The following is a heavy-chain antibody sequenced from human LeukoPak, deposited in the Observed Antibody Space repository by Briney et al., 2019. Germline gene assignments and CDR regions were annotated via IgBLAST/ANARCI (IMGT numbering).Heavy chain of an antibody. CDR3: ARDFAHVRYHGSSGYTN. CDR2: IVVGSGNT. D-gene: IGHD3-22*01. Sequence: SVKVSCKASGFTFTSSAMQWVRQARGQRLEWIGWIVVGSGNTNYAQKFQGRVTMTRDMSTSTVYMEMSSLRSEDTAVYYCARDFAHVRYHGSSGYTNWGQGTLVTVSS. V-gene: IGHV1-58*02. J-gene: IGHJ4*02. CDR1: GFTFTSSA.